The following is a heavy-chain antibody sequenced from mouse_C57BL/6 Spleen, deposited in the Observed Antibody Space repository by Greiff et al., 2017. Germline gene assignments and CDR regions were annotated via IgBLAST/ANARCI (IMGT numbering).Heavy chain of an antibody. D-gene: IGHD1-1*01. CDR1: GYTFTSYT. Sequence: QVQLQQSGAELARPGASVKMSCKASGYTFTSYTMNWVKQRPGQGLEWIGYINPRSGYTKYNQKFKDKATLTADKSSSTAYMQLSSLTSEDSAVYYCNYGSSYAMDYWGQGTSVTVSS. J-gene: IGHJ4*01. CDR2: INPRSGYT. CDR3: NYGSSYAMDY. V-gene: IGHV1-4*01.